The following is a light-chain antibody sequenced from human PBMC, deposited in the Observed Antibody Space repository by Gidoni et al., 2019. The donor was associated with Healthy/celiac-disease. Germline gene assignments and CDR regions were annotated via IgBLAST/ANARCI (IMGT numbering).Light chain of an antibody. Sequence: VLPQSPGTLSLSPGERATLSCRASQSVSSSYLAWYQQKPGQAPRLLIYGASSRATGIPDRFSGSGSGTDFTLTISRLEPEDFAVYYCQQYGSSPWTFGQGTKVEIK. J-gene: IGKJ1*01. V-gene: IGKV3-20*01. CDR3: QQYGSSPWT. CDR1: QSVSSSY. CDR2: GAS.